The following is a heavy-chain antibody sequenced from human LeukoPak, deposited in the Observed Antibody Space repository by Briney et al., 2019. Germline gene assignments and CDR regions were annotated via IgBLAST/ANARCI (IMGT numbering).Heavy chain of an antibody. CDR2: IYYSGST. CDR1: GGSISSGGYY. J-gene: IGHJ4*02. CDR3: ARGSITGTTNYFDY. Sequence: PSETLSLTCTVSGGSISSGGYYWSWIRQHPGKGLEWIGYIYYSGSTYYNPSLKSRVTISVDTSKNQFSLKLSSVTAADTAVYYCARGSITGTTNYFDYWGQGTLVTVSS. V-gene: IGHV4-31*03. D-gene: IGHD1-20*01.